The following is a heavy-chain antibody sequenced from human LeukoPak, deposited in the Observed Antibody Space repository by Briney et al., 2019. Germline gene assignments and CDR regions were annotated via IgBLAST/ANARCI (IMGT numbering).Heavy chain of an antibody. J-gene: IGHJ4*02. D-gene: IGHD3-22*01. Sequence: SETLSLTCTVSGGSISSSSYYWGWIRQPPGKGLEWIGSIYYSGSTYYNPSLKSRVTISVDTSKNQFSLKLSSVTAADTAVYYCARGDSITMIVVVSWGQGTLVTVSS. CDR1: GGSISSSSYY. CDR2: IYYSGST. V-gene: IGHV4-39*07. CDR3: ARGDSITMIVVVS.